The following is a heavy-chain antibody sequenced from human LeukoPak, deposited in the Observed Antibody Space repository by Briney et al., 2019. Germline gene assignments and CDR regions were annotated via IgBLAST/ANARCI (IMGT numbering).Heavy chain of an antibody. Sequence: ASVKVSCKASGYTFTGYYMYWVRQAPGQGLEWMGWIDPNSGDTNYAQKFQGRVTMTRDTSISTAYMELSRLRSDDTAVYYYARDKNGSSGWYSFFDYWGQGTLITVSS. D-gene: IGHD6-19*01. CDR3: ARDKNGSSGWYSFFDY. CDR2: IDPNSGDT. V-gene: IGHV1-2*02. J-gene: IGHJ4*02. CDR1: GYTFTGYY.